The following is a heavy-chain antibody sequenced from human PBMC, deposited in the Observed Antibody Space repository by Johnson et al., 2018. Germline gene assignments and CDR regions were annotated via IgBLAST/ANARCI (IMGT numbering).Heavy chain of an antibody. Sequence: EVQLVESGGGLVQPGGSLRLSCAASGFTFNNYWMHWVRQSPGKGLVWVSHIKGYGRTTSSAASVKGRFIFPRDNANNTLYRQMNTLRAEDTAVYYWASRYYDSSGYFAYFQHWGQGTLVTVSS. CDR1: GFTFNNYW. CDR3: ASRYYDSSGYFAYFQH. CDR2: IKGYGRTT. D-gene: IGHD3-22*01. J-gene: IGHJ1*01. V-gene: IGHV3-74*01.